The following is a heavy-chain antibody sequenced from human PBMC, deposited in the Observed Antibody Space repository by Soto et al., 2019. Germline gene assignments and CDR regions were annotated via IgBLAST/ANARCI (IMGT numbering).Heavy chain of an antibody. Sequence: ASVKVSCKASGYIFINYGITWVRQAPGQGLEWMGWISGYNGNTKYADKLQGRVTMTTDTSTTTAYMELRSLRSDDAAVYYCARDEVPAANWLDRWGQGTLVTVSS. CDR2: ISGYNGNT. CDR3: ARDEVPAANWLDR. J-gene: IGHJ5*02. V-gene: IGHV1-18*01. D-gene: IGHD2-2*01. CDR1: GYIFINYG.